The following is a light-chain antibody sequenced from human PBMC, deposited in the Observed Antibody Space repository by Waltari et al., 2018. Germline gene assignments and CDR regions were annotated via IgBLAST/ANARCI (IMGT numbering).Light chain of an antibody. CDR1: SGHSSNI. V-gene: IGLV4-69*01. Sequence: QLVLTQSPSASASLGASVKLTCTLSSGHSSNIIAWHQQQPEKGPRYLMKVNSDGSHSKGDEIPDRFSGSSSGAVRYLTIASLQSEDEADYYCQTGGHGTWVFGGGTKLTVL. CDR3: QTGGHGTWV. J-gene: IGLJ3*02. CDR2: VNSDGSH.